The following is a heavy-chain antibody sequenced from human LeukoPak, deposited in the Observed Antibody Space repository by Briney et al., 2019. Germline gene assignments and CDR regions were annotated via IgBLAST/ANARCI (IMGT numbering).Heavy chain of an antibody. Sequence: ASVKVSCKASGGTFSSYAINWVRQAPGHGLEWMGWISASNGNTNYAQNVQGRVTMTTDTSTSTAYMELRSLRSDDTAVYYCARAPGYCIGTSCYPTVNYWGQGTLVTVSS. V-gene: IGHV1-18*01. J-gene: IGHJ4*02. CDR1: GGTFSSYA. CDR2: ISASNGNT. CDR3: ARAPGYCIGTSCYPTVNY. D-gene: IGHD2-2*01.